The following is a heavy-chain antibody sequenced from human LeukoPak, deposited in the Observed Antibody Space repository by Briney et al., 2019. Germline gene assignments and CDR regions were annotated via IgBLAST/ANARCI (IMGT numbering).Heavy chain of an antibody. CDR1: GFTFSIYA. V-gene: IGHV3-23*01. Sequence: GGSLRLSCAASGFTFSIYAMTWVRQAPGKGLEWVSTIGRAGTTTYYGDSVMGRFTISRDNSKNTLFLQMNSLRADDAAVYYCVRGTAVTDYWGQGTLVTVSS. CDR3: VRGTAVTDY. CDR2: IGRAGTTT. D-gene: IGHD6-13*01. J-gene: IGHJ4*02.